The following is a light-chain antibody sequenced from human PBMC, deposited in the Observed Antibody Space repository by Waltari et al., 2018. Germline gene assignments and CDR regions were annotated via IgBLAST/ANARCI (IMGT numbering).Light chain of an antibody. Sequence: SYVLTQPPSVSLAPGQTARTSCGVNKIRIKGVHWYRQKPVKAPVLVVYDNNYRPSGIPERLSGSNSGNTATLTINRVEAGDEADYYCQVWDTSSDHLWVFGGGTKLTVL. J-gene: IGLJ3*02. CDR1: KIRIKG. CDR2: DNN. CDR3: QVWDTSSDHLWV. V-gene: IGLV3-21*02.